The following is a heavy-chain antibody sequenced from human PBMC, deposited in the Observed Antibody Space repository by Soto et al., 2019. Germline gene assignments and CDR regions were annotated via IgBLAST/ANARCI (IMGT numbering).Heavy chain of an antibody. CDR2: ISSNGGST. CDR1: GFTFSSYA. CDR3: ARGSSSGYYYYYYMDV. Sequence: GGSLRLSCAASGFTFSSYAMHWVRQAPGKGLEYVSAISSNGGSTYYANSVKGRFTISRDNSKNTLYLQMGSLRAEDMAVYYCARGSSSGYYYYYYMDVWGKGTTVTVSS. V-gene: IGHV3-64*01. J-gene: IGHJ6*03. D-gene: IGHD6-6*01.